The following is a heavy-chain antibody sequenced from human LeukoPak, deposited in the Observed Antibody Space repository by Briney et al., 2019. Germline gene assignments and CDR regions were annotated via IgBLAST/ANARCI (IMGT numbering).Heavy chain of an antibody. CDR1: GYTFNSHD. V-gene: IGHV1-8*01. Sequence: ASVKVSCKASGYTFNSHDINWVRQATGQGLEWMGWMNPNSGRTGYSQKFQGRITITRNTSISTAYMELSSLRSEDTAVYYCTRETPSRYFDYWGQGTLVTVSS. D-gene: IGHD4-23*01. CDR3: TRETPSRYFDY. J-gene: IGHJ4*02. CDR2: MNPNSGRT.